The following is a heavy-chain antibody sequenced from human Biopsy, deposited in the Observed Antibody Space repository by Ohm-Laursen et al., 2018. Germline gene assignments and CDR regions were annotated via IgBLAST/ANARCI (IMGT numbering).Heavy chain of an antibody. CDR2: INGGGGST. Sequence: LSLTCPASGFTFSGHAMSWVRQAPGKGLECVSIINGGGGSTWYSDPVKGRFTISRDNSKNTLYLQMNSLRAEDTAMYYCARDLYDFCGGCPFDPWGQGTLVTVSP. V-gene: IGHV3-23*01. J-gene: IGHJ5*02. CDR3: ARDLYDFCGGCPFDP. D-gene: IGHD3-3*01. CDR1: GFTFSGHA.